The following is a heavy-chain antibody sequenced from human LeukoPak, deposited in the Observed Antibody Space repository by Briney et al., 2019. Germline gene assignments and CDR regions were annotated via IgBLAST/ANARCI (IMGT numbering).Heavy chain of an antibody. Sequence: PSETLSLTCAVYGGSFSGYYWSWIRQPPGKGLEWIGEINHSGSTNYNPSLKSRVTISADTSKNQFSLKLSSLTAADTAVYYCACHHYYDSSGYKYNWLDPWGQGTLVTVSS. V-gene: IGHV4-34*01. CDR2: INHSGST. J-gene: IGHJ5*02. D-gene: IGHD3-22*01. CDR3: ACHHYYDSSGYKYNWLDP. CDR1: GGSFSGYY.